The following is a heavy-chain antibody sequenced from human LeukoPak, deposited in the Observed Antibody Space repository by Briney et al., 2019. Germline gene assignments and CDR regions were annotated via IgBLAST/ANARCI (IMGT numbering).Heavy chain of an antibody. Sequence: WGSLRLSCAASGFTFSSYEMNWVRQAPGKGLEWVSYISPSGSTTYYAESVKGRFTISRDNAKNSLYLQMNSLRVEDTDVYYFAIEEVGVSTEFYYWGQVTVVTVSS. V-gene: IGHV3-48*03. J-gene: IGHJ4*02. CDR2: ISPSGSTT. CDR3: AIEEVGVSTEFYY. D-gene: IGHD3-10*01. CDR1: GFTFSSYE.